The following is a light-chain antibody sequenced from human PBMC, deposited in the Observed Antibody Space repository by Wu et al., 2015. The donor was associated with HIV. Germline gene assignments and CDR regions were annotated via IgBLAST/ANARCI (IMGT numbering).Light chain of an antibody. J-gene: IGKJ2*01. CDR3: QQYGSSPPYT. Sequence: EIVMTQSPATLSVSPGERATLSCRASQSVSSNLAWYQQKPGQAPRLLIYGASSRATGIPDRFSGSGSGTDFTLTISRLEPEDFAVYYCQQYGSSPPYTFGQGTKLEIK. CDR2: GAS. V-gene: IGKV3-20*01. CDR1: QSVSSN.